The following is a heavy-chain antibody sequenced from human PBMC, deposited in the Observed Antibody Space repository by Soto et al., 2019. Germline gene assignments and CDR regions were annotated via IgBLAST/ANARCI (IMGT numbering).Heavy chain of an antibody. D-gene: IGHD5-18*01. CDR3: AKAGELWLDSLYLYYYMDV. J-gene: IGHJ6*03. V-gene: IGHV3-30*18. CDR2: ISYDGSNK. CDR1: GFTFSSYG. Sequence: LRLSCAASGFTFSSYGMHWVRQAPGKGLEWVAVISYDGSNKYYADSVKGRFTISRDNSKNTLYLQMNSLRAEDTAVYYCAKAGELWLDSLYLYYYMDVWGKGTTVTVSS.